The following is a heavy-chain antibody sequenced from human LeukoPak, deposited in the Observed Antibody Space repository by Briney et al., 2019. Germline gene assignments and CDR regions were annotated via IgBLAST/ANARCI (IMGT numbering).Heavy chain of an antibody. Sequence: GGSLRLSCAASGFTFSSYSMNWVRQAPGKGLEWVSSISSSSYIYYADSVKGRFTISRDNAKNSLYLQMNSLRAEDTAVYYCARGALTIFGAPYFDYWGQGTLVTVSS. CDR1: GFTFSSYS. V-gene: IGHV3-21*01. CDR2: ISSSSYI. J-gene: IGHJ4*02. D-gene: IGHD3-3*01. CDR3: ARGALTIFGAPYFDY.